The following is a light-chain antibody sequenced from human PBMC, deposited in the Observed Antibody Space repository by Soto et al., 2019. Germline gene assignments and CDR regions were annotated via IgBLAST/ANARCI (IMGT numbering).Light chain of an antibody. CDR2: WAS. V-gene: IGKV4-1*01. J-gene: IGKJ1*01. Sequence: DIVMTQSPDSLAVSLGERATINCKSRQSVLYSSNNKNYLAWYQQKPGQPPKLLIYWASTRESGVPDRFSGSGSGTDFTLTISSLQAEDVAVYYCQQYYSTPPTFGQGTKV. CDR3: QQYYSTPPT. CDR1: QSVLYSSNNKNY.